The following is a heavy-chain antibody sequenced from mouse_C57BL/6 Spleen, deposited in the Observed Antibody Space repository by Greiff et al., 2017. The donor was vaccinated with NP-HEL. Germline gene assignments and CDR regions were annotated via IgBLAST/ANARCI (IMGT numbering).Heavy chain of an antibody. D-gene: IGHD2-4*01. CDR1: GYTFTDYE. CDR2: IDPETGGT. Sequence: QVQLQQSGAELVRPGASVTLSCKASGYTFTDYEMHWVKQTPVHGLEWIGAIDPETGGTAYNQKFKGKAILTADKSSSTAYMELRSLTAEDSAFYYCTRAYDYLYYAMDYWGQGTSVTVSS. J-gene: IGHJ4*01. CDR3: TRAYDYLYYAMDY. V-gene: IGHV1-15*01.